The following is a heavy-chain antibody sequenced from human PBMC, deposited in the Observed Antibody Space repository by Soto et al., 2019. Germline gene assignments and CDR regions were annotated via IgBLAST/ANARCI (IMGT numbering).Heavy chain of an antibody. V-gene: IGHV4-59*01. CDR3: ARGVGSSPPRY. Sequence: QVQLQESGPGQVKPSETLSLTCTISGGSISVYYWSWIRQPPGQALEWIGYIYDIGSPYYNPSLRSRVIISADTSKNQISLKLTSATAADTAVYYCARGVGSSPPRYWGRGTLVTVSS. CDR2: IYDIGSP. J-gene: IGHJ4*02. D-gene: IGHD1-26*01. CDR1: GGSISVYY.